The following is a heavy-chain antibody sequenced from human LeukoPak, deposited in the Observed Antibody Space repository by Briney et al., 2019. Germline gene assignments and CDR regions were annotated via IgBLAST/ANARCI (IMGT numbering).Heavy chain of an antibody. CDR2: IIPILGKA. CDR1: GGTFSSYA. J-gene: IGHJ4*02. D-gene: IGHD3-10*01. Sequence: ASVKVSCKASGGTFSSYAISWVRQAPGQGLEWMGRIIPILGKANYAQKFQGRVTITADKSTSTAYMELSSLRSEDTAVYYCASAPYYYGSGSSGEGDFDYWGQGTLVTVSS. CDR3: ASAPYYYGSGSSGEGDFDY. V-gene: IGHV1-69*04.